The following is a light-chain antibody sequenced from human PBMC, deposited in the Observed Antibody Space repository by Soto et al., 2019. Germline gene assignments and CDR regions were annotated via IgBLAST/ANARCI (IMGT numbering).Light chain of an antibody. V-gene: IGKV1-5*03. CDR1: QSIGSW. CDR3: QQYNNYPYT. J-gene: IGKJ2*01. Sequence: DIQVTQSPSTLSASVGDRVTITCRASQSIGSWLAWYQQKPGKAPKFLIYTASSLESGVPSRFSGTGSGTEFTLTISSLQPDDFATYYCQQYNNYPYTFGQGTKLEIK. CDR2: TAS.